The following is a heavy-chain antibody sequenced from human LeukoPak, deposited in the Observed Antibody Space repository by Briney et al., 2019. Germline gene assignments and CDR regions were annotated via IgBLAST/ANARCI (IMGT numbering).Heavy chain of an antibody. CDR2: IYYSGST. CDR1: GGSISSYY. V-gene: IGHV4-59*08. Sequence: ETLSLTCTVSGGSISSYYWSWIRQPPGKGLEWIGHIYYSGSTNYNPSLKSRVTISVDTSKNQFSLKLSSVTAADTAVYYCARGMIYYYGSGNSWFDPRGQGTLVTVSS. CDR3: ARGMIYYYGSGNSWFDP. D-gene: IGHD3-10*01. J-gene: IGHJ5*02.